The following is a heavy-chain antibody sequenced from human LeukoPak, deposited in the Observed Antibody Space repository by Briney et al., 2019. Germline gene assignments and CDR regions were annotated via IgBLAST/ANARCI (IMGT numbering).Heavy chain of an antibody. J-gene: IGHJ4*02. Sequence: ETLSLTCTVSGGSISSYYWSWIRQPAGKGLEWIGRIYNSGSTNYNPSLESRVTISVDTSNNHFSLNLNSVTAADTAVYYCARDGGIMHRYLDSWGQGILVTVSS. CDR2: IYNSGST. CDR3: ARDGGIMHRYLDS. V-gene: IGHV4-4*07. CDR1: GGSISSYY. D-gene: IGHD1-26*01.